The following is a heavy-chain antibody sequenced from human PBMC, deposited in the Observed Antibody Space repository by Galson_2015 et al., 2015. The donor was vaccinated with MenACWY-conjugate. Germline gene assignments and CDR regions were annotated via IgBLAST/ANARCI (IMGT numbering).Heavy chain of an antibody. CDR3: ARELSLVAVGVTPGWFDT. J-gene: IGHJ5*02. V-gene: IGHV3-11*01. D-gene: IGHD2-15*01. CDR2: ISGSGQTM. CDR1: GFTFSDYY. Sequence: SLRLSCAASGFTFSDYYMSWIRQTPGKGLEWLSYISGSGQTMYYADSVKGRFTISRDNAKQSLYLQINNLRADDTAVYYCARELSLVAVGVTPGWFDTWGQGILVTVSS.